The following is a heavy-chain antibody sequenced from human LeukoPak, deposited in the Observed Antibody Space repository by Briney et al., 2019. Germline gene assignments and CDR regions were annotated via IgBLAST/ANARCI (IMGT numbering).Heavy chain of an antibody. CDR1: GYTFTSYD. CDR2: MNPNSGNT. CDR3: ARRYGSGLLYYYYYYMDV. J-gene: IGHJ6*03. V-gene: IGHV1-8*01. D-gene: IGHD3-10*01. Sequence: GASVKVSCKASGYTFTSYDINWVRQATGQGLEWMGWMNPNSGNTGYAQKFQSRVTMTRNTSISTAYMELSSLRSEDTAVYYCARRYGSGLLYYYYYYMDVWGKGTTVTISS.